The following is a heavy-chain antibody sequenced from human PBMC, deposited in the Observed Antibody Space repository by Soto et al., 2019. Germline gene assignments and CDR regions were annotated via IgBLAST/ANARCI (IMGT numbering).Heavy chain of an antibody. CDR2: INTDGSTT. CDR3: VRIRRGGGYTFGY. Sequence: EVQLVESGGVSVQPGGSLRLSCTASGFTLSNYWMHWVRQAPGKGLVWVSRINTDGSTTTYADSVKGRFTISRDNAKNTLYLQMNSLRDEDTAVYYCVRIRRGGGYTFGYWGQGTLVTVSS. CDR1: GFTLSNYW. J-gene: IGHJ4*02. V-gene: IGHV3-74*01. D-gene: IGHD5-12*01.